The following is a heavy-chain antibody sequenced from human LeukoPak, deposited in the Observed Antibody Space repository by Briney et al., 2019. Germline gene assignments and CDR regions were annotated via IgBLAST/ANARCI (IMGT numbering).Heavy chain of an antibody. Sequence: SETLSLTCAVYGGSFSGYYWSWIRQPPGKGLEWIGYIYYSGSTNYNPSLKSRVTISVDTSKNQFSLKLSSVTAADTAVYYCAREVVTVRYFDLWGRGTLVTVSS. CDR2: IYYSGST. J-gene: IGHJ2*01. CDR1: GGSFSGYY. D-gene: IGHD4-23*01. V-gene: IGHV4-59*01. CDR3: AREVVTVRYFDL.